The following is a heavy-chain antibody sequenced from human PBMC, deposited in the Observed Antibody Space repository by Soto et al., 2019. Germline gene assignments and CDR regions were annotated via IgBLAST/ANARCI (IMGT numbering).Heavy chain of an antibody. CDR1: GFIFSDSA. CDR3: TRGIEVWSGYPRYYLDY. CDR2: IRRKANNYAT. D-gene: IGHD3-3*01. Sequence: EVQLVESEGGLVQPGGSLNVSCAASGFIFSDSALHWVRQASGKGLEWVGRIRRKANNYATTYAASVEGRFAISRDDSKNTAYLQMNSLKTEDTAIYYCTRGIEVWSGYPRYYLDYWGQGTLVTVSS. J-gene: IGHJ4*02. V-gene: IGHV3-73*02.